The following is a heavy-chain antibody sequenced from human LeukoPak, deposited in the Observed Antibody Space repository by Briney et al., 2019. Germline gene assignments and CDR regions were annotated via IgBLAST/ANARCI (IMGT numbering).Heavy chain of an antibody. CDR2: IKYSGST. Sequence: SSETLSLTCAVYGGSFSDYYWSWIRQTPGEGLQWIGGIKYSGSTYYNPSLKSRVTISVDTSKNQFSLKLSSVTAADTAVYYCASTVGGNYDDDTISDYWGQGTLVTVSS. J-gene: IGHJ4*02. CDR3: ASTVGGNYDDDTISDY. V-gene: IGHV4-34*01. D-gene: IGHD4-11*01. CDR1: GGSFSDYY.